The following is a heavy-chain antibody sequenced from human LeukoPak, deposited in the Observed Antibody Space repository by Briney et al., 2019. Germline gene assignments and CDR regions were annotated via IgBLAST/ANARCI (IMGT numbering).Heavy chain of an antibody. V-gene: IGHV3-21*01. CDR3: ARDPYNGSYGDDYYYYMDV. D-gene: IGHD1-26*01. Sequence: GGSLRLSCAASGFTFSTYNMNWVRQTPGKGLEWVSSITRGSIYTFYADSVKGRFTISRDNAKNSLSLQMNSLRAEDTAVYYCARDPYNGSYGDDYYYYMDVWGKGTTVTISS. CDR1: GFTFSTYN. CDR2: ITRGSIYT. J-gene: IGHJ6*03.